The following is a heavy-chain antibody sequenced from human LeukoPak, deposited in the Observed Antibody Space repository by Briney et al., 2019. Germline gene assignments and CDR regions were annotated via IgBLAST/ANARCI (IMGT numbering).Heavy chain of an antibody. V-gene: IGHV3-64*01. CDR1: GFTFSTYV. CDR2: ITGDGGYT. D-gene: IGHD2-8*01. Sequence: GGSLRLSCAASGFTFSTYVMQCVRQAPGKGLEYVSVITGDGGYTYYANSVKGRFTISRDNSKKTLYLQMGSLRADDMAVYYCARVSTNDRRNAFDIWGQGTMVTVSS. CDR3: ARVSTNDRRNAFDI. J-gene: IGHJ3*02.